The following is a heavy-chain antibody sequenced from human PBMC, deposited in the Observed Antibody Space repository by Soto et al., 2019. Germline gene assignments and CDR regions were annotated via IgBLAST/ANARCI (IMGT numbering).Heavy chain of an antibody. D-gene: IGHD3-10*01. CDR3: ARVPGP. V-gene: IGHV4-30-2*01. CDR2: IYHSGST. J-gene: IGHJ5*02. Sequence: PSETLSLTCAVSGGSISSGGYSWSWIRQPPGKGLEWIGYIYHSGSTYYNPSLKSRVTISVDRSKNQFSLKLSSVTAADTDVYYCARVPGPWGQGTLVTVSS. CDR1: GGSISSGGYS.